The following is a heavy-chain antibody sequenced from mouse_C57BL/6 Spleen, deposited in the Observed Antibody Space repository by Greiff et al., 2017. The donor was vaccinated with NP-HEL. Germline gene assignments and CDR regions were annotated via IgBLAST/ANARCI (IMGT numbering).Heavy chain of an antibody. J-gene: IGHJ3*01. CDR3: TKDYYGIPFAY. CDR2: IDPEDGDT. D-gene: IGHD1-1*01. CDR1: GFNIKDYY. V-gene: IGHV14-1*01. Sequence: VQLKESGAELVRPGASVKLSCTASGFNIKDYYMHWVKQRPEQGLEWIGRIDPEDGDTEYAPKFQGKATMTADTSSNTAYLPLSSLTSEDTAVYYCTKDYYGIPFAYWGQGTLVTVSA.